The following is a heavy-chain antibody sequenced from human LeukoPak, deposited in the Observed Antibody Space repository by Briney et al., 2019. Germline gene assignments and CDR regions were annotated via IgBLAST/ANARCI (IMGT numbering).Heavy chain of an antibody. D-gene: IGHD2-15*01. J-gene: IGHJ4*02. Sequence: ASVKVSCKASGYTFTGYYMHWVRQAPGQGLEWMGRINPNSGGTNYAQKFQGRVTMTRDTSISTAYMELSRLRSDDTAVFYCARICSGGSCYRDYWGQGTQVTVSS. V-gene: IGHV1-2*06. CDR1: GYTFTGYY. CDR2: INPNSGGT. CDR3: ARICSGGSCYRDY.